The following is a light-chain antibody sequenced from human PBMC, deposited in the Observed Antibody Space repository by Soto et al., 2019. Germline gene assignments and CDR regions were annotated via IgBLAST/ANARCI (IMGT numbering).Light chain of an antibody. CDR1: QSISSY. Sequence: IQMTQSPSSLSASVGDRVTITCRASQSISSYLNWYQQKPGKAPKLLIYDASSLESGVPSRFSGSGSGTEFTLTISSLQPDDLATYYCQQYNSYPWTFGQGTKVDIK. V-gene: IGKV1-5*01. CDR3: QQYNSYPWT. J-gene: IGKJ1*01. CDR2: DAS.